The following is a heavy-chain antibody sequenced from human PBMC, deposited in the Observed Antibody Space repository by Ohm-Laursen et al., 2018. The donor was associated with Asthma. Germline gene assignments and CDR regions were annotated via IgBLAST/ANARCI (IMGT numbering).Heavy chain of an antibody. J-gene: IGHJ4*02. CDR3: ARDVMDWYSPALDF. V-gene: IGHV3-30-3*01. D-gene: IGHD3/OR15-3a*01. Sequence: RSLRLSCAASGFSFRSYAMHWVRQAPGKGLEWLAVISYDSSLKYYADSVNGRFTISRDDFKSTLYLQMNSLRADDTALYYCARDVMDWYSPALDFWGQGSLVTVSS. CDR1: GFSFRSYA. CDR2: ISYDSSLK.